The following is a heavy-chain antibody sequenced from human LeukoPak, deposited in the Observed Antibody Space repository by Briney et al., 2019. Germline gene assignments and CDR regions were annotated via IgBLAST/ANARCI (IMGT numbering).Heavy chain of an antibody. V-gene: IGHV3-23*01. Sequence: GGSLRLSCAASEFTFSNAWMSWVRQAPGKGLEWVSSISGSGGTTYYADSVKGRFTISRDNSKNTLYLQMNSLRAEDTAVYYCAKEEGYIYGLLDYWGQGTLVTVSS. CDR1: EFTFSNAW. D-gene: IGHD5-18*01. J-gene: IGHJ4*02. CDR3: AKEEGYIYGLLDY. CDR2: ISGSGGTT.